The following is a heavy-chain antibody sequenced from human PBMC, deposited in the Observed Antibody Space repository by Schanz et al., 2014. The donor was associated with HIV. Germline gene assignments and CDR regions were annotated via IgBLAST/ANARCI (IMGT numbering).Heavy chain of an antibody. CDR1: GFTFSSYS. CDR2: ISYTGTYM. J-gene: IGHJ3*01. Sequence: VQLVESGGGVVQPGRSLRLSCAASGFTFSSYSMNWVRQAPGKGLEWVSSISYTGTYMYYADSVKGRFTISRDNAKNSLYLQMNSLRAEDTAVYYCARGGLGVVAEGNAFDLWGQGTLVTVSS. D-gene: IGHD2-15*01. V-gene: IGHV3-21*01. CDR3: ARGGLGVVAEGNAFDL.